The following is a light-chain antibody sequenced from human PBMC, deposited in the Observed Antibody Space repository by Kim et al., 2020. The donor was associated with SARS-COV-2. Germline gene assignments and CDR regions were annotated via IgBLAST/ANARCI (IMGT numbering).Light chain of an antibody. CDR3: SSYTSDSKWV. CDR1: SSDVGYYDF. Sequence: GQSITISCTGTSSDVGYYDFVSWYQQHTGKAPQLIIYDVTYRPSGVSDRFSGSKSANTASLTISGLQAEDEANYYCSSYTSDSKWVFGGGTKVAVL. CDR2: DVT. J-gene: IGLJ3*02. V-gene: IGLV2-14*03.